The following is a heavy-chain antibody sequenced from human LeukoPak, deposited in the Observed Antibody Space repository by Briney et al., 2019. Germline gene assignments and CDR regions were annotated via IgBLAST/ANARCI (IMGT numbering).Heavy chain of an antibody. CDR3: VEDGGDYVGSFEF. CDR2: ISYDGGTK. CDR1: GFTFNNYA. V-gene: IGHV3-30*01. Sequence: GGSLRLSCAASGFTFNNYAMHWVRQAPGKGLEWVALISYDGGTKYYADSVKGRFTISRDNSKTTVYLQMNSLSAEDTAIDYCVEDGGDYVGSFEFWGQGTLVTASS. J-gene: IGHJ4*02. D-gene: IGHD4-17*01.